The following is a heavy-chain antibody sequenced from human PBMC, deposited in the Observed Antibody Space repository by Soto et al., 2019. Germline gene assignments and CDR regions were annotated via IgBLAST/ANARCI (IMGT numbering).Heavy chain of an antibody. CDR3: VKDRGAAVAGTMVPRDH. CDR1: GFTFDDYA. Sequence: EVQVVESGGGLVQPGRSLRLSCAVSGFTFDDYAMHWVRQAPGKGLEYVSGISWNSGAIGYADSVKGRFTISRDKAKKSLFLLMNSVRAEDTALYYSVKDRGAAVAGTMVPRDHWGQGTLVIVSS. J-gene: IGHJ4*02. V-gene: IGHV3-9*01. D-gene: IGHD6-19*01. CDR2: ISWNSGAI.